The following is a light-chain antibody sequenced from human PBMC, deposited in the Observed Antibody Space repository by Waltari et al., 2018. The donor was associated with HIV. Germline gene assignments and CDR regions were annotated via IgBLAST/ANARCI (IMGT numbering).Light chain of an antibody. CDR1: KNNIGFQG. V-gene: IGLV10-54*01. J-gene: IGLJ3*02. Sequence: QAGLTQPPSVSKALGQTATFTCTGDKNNIGFQGAAWLKHHPGHPPKLLSYRGNNRPSGVPDRLSASTSGKTASLNITGLQADDEADYYCSSWDTRLNGWVFGGGTHLTVL. CDR3: SSWDTRLNGWV. CDR2: RGN.